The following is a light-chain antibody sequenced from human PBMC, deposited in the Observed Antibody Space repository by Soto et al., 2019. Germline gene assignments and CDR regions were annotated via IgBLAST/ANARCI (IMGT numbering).Light chain of an antibody. J-gene: IGKJ5*01. CDR1: PSVSGSN. Sequence: DIVLTQSPATLSLSPGERATLSCRASPSVSGSNLAWYQQKPGQAPRLVIYGASSRATGIPDRFSGSGSGTDFTLTISSLQSEDFAVYYCQQYNNRTTFGQGTRLEIK. CDR3: QQYNNRTT. V-gene: IGKV3D-15*01. CDR2: GAS.